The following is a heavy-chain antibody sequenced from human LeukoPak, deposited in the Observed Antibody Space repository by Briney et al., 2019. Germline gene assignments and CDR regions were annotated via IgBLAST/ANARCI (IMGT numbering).Heavy chain of an antibody. Sequence: GGSLRLSCAASELTLSSNYMSWIRQAPGRGLEGVSYICSSGSTYYADSVRGRFIISKDNSKNTLYLQMNSLRAEDTAVYYCARRAGSYSHSYDYWGQGTLVTVSS. V-gene: IGHV3-53*01. CDR2: ICSSGST. CDR1: ELTLSSNY. J-gene: IGHJ4*02. CDR3: ARRAGSYSHSYDY. D-gene: IGHD2-15*01.